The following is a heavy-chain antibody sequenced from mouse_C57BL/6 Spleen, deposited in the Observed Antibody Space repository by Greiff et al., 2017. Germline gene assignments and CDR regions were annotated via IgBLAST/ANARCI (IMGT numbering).Heavy chain of an antibody. CDR3: AREGGVNWVDY. D-gene: IGHD4-1*01. Sequence: QVQLQQPGAELVRPGTSVKLSCKASGYTFTSYWMHWVKQRPGQGLEWIGVIDPSDSYTNYNQKFKGKATLTVDTSSSTADMQLSSLTSEDSAVYYCAREGGVNWVDYWGQGTTLTVSS. CDR1: GYTFTSYW. V-gene: IGHV1-59*01. CDR2: IDPSDSYT. J-gene: IGHJ2*01.